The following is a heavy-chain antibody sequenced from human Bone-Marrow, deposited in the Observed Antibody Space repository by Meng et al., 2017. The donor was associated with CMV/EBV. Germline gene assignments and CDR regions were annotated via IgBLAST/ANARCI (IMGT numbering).Heavy chain of an antibody. CDR1: GYTFTSYY. CDR2: ISAYNGNT. Sequence: ASVKVSCKASGYTFTSYYMHWVRQAPGQGLEWMGWISAYNGNTNYAQKLQGRVTMTTDTSTSTAYMELRSLRSDDTAVYYCARNYCSSTSCYIRRDWYFDLWGRGTLVTVSS. J-gene: IGHJ2*01. V-gene: IGHV1-18*04. CDR3: ARNYCSSTSCYIRRDWYFDL. D-gene: IGHD2-2*02.